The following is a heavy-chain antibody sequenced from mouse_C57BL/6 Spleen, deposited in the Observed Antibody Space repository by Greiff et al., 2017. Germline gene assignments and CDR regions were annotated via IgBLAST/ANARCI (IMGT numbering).Heavy chain of an antibody. V-gene: IGHV1-81*01. D-gene: IGHD1-1*01. CDR3: AHYYGSSRDFDY. CDR2: IYPRSGNT. Sequence: VKLQESGAELARPGASVKLSCKASGYTFTSYGISWVKQRTGQGLEWIGEIYPRSGNTYYNEKFKGKATLTADKSSSTAYMELRSLTSEDSAVYFCAHYYGSSRDFDYWGQGTTLTVSS. CDR1: GYTFTSYG. J-gene: IGHJ2*01.